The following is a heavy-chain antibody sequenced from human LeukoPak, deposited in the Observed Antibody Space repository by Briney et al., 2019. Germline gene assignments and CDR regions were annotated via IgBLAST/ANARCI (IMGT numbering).Heavy chain of an antibody. D-gene: IGHD5-18*01. Sequence: GGSLRLSCAASGFTFSTYTMNWVRQAPGKGLEWVSSISTRRSYIYYADSVKGRFTISRDNAKNSLYLQMNSLRAEDTAVYYCARDAETAMGYGMDVWGKGTTVTVSS. J-gene: IGHJ6*04. CDR3: ARDAETAMGYGMDV. CDR2: ISTRRSYI. V-gene: IGHV3-21*01. CDR1: GFTFSTYT.